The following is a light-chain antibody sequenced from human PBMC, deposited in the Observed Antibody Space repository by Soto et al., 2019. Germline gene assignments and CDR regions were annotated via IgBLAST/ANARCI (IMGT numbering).Light chain of an antibody. CDR3: QQYNSYPIT. Sequence: DIQMTQSPSTLSASVGDRVTITCRASQSISGWLTWYQQKPGKAPKLLIYEASSLESGAPSRFSGSGSGTEFTLTISGLQPDDFASYYCQQYNSYPITFGQGTRLEIK. CDR1: QSISGW. J-gene: IGKJ5*01. V-gene: IGKV1-5*01. CDR2: EAS.